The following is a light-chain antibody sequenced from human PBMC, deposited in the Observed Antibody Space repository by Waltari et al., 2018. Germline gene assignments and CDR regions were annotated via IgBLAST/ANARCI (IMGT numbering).Light chain of an antibody. V-gene: IGKV3-15*01. CDR3: QQYNNWPQIT. CDR1: QSIRSD. Sequence: EIVMTQFPATLSVSPGDSVTLSCRASQSIRSDLAWYQQKPGQAPRLLIYSVSTRATGIPARFSGSGSVTDFTFTISGLQSEDFADYYCQQYNNWPQITFGQGTRLEIK. J-gene: IGKJ5*01. CDR2: SVS.